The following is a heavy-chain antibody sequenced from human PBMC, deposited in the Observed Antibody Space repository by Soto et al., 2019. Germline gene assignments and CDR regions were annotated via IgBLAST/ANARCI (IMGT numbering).Heavy chain of an antibody. Sequence: RRLSCAASGFTFDDYTMHWVRQAPGKGLEWVSLISWDGGSTYYADSVKGRFTISRDNSKNSLYLQMNSLRTEDTALYYCAKDFKALDTAAFDIWGQGTMVTVSS. CDR2: ISWDGGST. CDR1: GFTFDDYT. CDR3: AKDFKALDTAAFDI. D-gene: IGHD5-18*01. V-gene: IGHV3-43*01. J-gene: IGHJ3*02.